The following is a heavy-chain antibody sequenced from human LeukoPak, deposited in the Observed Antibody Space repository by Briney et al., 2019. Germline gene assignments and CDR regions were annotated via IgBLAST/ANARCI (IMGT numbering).Heavy chain of an antibody. J-gene: IGHJ4*02. D-gene: IGHD4-17*01. CDR2: ISSSSSYI. Sequence: PGGSLRLSCAASGFTFSSYCMNWVRQAPGKGLEWVSSISSSSSYIYYADSVKGRFTISRDNAKNSLYLQMNSLRAEDTAVYYCARTMTTVTTFLDYWGQGTLVTVSS. V-gene: IGHV3-21*01. CDR1: GFTFSSYC. CDR3: ARTMTTVTTFLDY.